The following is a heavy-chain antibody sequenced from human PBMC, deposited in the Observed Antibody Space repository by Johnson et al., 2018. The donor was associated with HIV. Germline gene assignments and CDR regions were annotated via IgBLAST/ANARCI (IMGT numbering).Heavy chain of an antibody. Sequence: VQLVESGGGLVQPGGSLRLSCGASAFTFSSNDMKWVRQAPGKGLEWVTNIKLDGSEKYYVDSVRGRFTISRDNAKNSLYLQMNSLRAEDTAVYYCARDTDSSSWYTGPDAFDIWGQGTMVTVSS. CDR1: AFTFSSND. J-gene: IGHJ3*02. CDR2: IKLDGSEK. CDR3: ARDTDSSSWYTGPDAFDI. D-gene: IGHD6-13*01. V-gene: IGHV3-7*01.